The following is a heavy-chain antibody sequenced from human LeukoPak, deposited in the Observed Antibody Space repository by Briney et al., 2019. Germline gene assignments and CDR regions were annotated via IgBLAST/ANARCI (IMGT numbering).Heavy chain of an antibody. J-gene: IGHJ4*02. V-gene: IGHV3-30*04. D-gene: IGHD5-24*01. CDR2: ISYDGSNK. Sequence: GGSLRLSYAAPGFTFFAHAMHWVRQAPGKGLEWVAVISYDGSNKHYADSMTGRFTISRDNSKNTLYLQMNSLRVEDTAVYYCARESGWAYFDYWGQGSLVAVSS. CDR1: GFTFFAHA. CDR3: ARESGWAYFDY.